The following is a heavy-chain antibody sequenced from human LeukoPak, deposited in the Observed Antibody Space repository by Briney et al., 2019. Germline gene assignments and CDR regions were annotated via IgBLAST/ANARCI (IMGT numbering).Heavy chain of an antibody. V-gene: IGHV4-59*08. Sequence: SETLSLTCTVSGGSVSSYYWSWIRQPPGKGLEWIGYIYYSGSTNYNPSLKSRVTISVDTSRNQFSLKLSSVTAADTAVYYCARSYSGSYQHWGQGTLVTVSS. CDR3: ARSYSGSYQH. CDR1: GGSVSSYY. J-gene: IGHJ1*01. D-gene: IGHD1-26*01. CDR2: IYYSGST.